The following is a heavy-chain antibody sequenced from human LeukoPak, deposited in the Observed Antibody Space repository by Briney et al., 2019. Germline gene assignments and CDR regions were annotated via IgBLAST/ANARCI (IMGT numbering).Heavy chain of an antibody. V-gene: IGHV4-39*07. CDR2: INHSGST. D-gene: IGHD3-3*01. Sequence: PSETLSLTCTVSGGSISSSSYYWSWIRQPPGKGLEWIGEINHSGSTNYNPSLKSRVTISVDTSKNQFSLKLSSVTAADTAVYYCARGFYDFWSGYYIPYWRIYFDYWGQGTLVTVSS. CDR1: GGSISSSSYY. CDR3: ARGFYDFWSGYYIPYWRIYFDY. J-gene: IGHJ4*02.